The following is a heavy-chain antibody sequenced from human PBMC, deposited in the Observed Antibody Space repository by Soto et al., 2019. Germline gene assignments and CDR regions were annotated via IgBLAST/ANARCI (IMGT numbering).Heavy chain of an antibody. Sequence: ASVKVSCKASGYTFTSYGISWVRQAPGQGLEWMGWISAYNGNTNYAQKLQGRVTMTTDTSTSTAYMELRSLRSDDTAVYYCARVVTMIVVVSHYYGLDVWGQGTTVTVSS. CDR2: ISAYNGNT. CDR3: ARVVTMIVVVSHYYGLDV. J-gene: IGHJ6*02. CDR1: GYTFTSYG. V-gene: IGHV1-18*01. D-gene: IGHD3-22*01.